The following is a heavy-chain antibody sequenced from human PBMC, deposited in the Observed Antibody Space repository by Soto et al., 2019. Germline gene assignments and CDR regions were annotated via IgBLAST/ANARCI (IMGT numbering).Heavy chain of an antibody. J-gene: IGHJ4*02. CDR3: ARLNSRAAGNYYNVAY. CDR2: IDPSDSYA. D-gene: IGHD3-10*01. Sequence: GESLKISCKGSGYTFTFYWITWVRQMPGKGLEWMGNIDPSDSYANYSPSFQGHVTISADKSITTAYLQWSSLKASDTAMYYCARLNSRAAGNYYNVAYWGQGTLVTVSS. V-gene: IGHV5-10-1*01. CDR1: GYTFTFYW.